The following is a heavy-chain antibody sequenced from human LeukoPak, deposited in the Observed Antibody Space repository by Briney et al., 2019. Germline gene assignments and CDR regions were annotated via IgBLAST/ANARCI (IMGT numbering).Heavy chain of an antibody. CDR3: ARARVITTLPPYFDY. Sequence: GASVKVSCKASGYTFTSYAMHWVRQAPGQRLEWMGWVNAGNGNTKYSQKFQGRVTITRDTSASTAYMELSSLRSEDTAVYYCARARVITTLPPYFDYWGQGTLVTVSS. CDR2: VNAGNGNT. V-gene: IGHV1-3*01. CDR1: GYTFTSYA. D-gene: IGHD3-22*01. J-gene: IGHJ4*02.